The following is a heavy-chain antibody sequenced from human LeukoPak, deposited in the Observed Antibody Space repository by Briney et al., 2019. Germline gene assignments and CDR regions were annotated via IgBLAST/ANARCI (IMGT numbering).Heavy chain of an antibody. CDR2: SITGST. J-gene: IGHJ4*02. V-gene: IGHV4-61*02. D-gene: IGHD3-22*01. CDR1: GDSISSGDSY. CDR3: ARGYYDSSTYYPPFSLLFDS. Sequence: SETLSLTCTVSGDSISSGDSYWSWIRQPAGKGLEWIGRISITGSTNYNPSLKSRVTISVDTSKNQFSLKLSSVTAADTAVYYCARGYYDSSTYYPPFSLLFDSWGQGTLVTVSS.